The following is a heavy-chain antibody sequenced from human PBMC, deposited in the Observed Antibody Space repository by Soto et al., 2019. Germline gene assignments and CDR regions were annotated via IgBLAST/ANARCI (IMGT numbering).Heavy chain of an antibody. CDR3: ARGYWFDP. CDR2: ISRSGSS. V-gene: IGHV4-59*01. Sequence: SETLSLTCTVSGGSIFIDDWTWIRQPPGKGLEWIGYISRSGSSSFAPSLKGRVTFSTDTSKNQVSLKMTYVTVADTAVYYCARGYWFDPWGPGTLVTVSS. CDR1: GGSIFIDD. J-gene: IGHJ5*02.